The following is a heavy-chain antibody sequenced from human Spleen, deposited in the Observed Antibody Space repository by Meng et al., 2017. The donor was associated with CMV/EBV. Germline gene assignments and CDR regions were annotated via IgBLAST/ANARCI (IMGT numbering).Heavy chain of an antibody. CDR1: GFTFGDYA. CDR2: IRSKAYGGTT. CDR3: TVPAAIQGLSDY. J-gene: IGHJ4*02. V-gene: IGHV3-49*04. D-gene: IGHD2-2*02. Sequence: GESLKISCTASGFTFGDYAMSWVRQAPGKGLEWVGFIRSKAYGGTTEYAASVKGRFTISRDDSKSIAYLQMNSLKTEDTAVYYCTVPAAIQGLSDYWGQGTLVTVSS.